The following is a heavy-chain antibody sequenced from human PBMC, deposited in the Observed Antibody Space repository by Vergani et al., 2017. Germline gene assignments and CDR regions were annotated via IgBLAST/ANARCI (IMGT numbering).Heavy chain of an antibody. CDR2: ISSGGGDI. Sequence: EVQLLESGGGLVQPGGSRRLSCAGAGFTFDTYTMAYVRQAPGKGLEWVATISSGGGDIFYADSVKGRFTISRDKSKNNLFLQMNSLKDEDTAVYYCTTAYGLYYLHGGYFQYWGRGTL. CDR3: TTAYGLYYLHGGYFQY. CDR1: GFTFDTYT. J-gene: IGHJ1*01. D-gene: IGHD3-10*01. V-gene: IGHV3-23*01.